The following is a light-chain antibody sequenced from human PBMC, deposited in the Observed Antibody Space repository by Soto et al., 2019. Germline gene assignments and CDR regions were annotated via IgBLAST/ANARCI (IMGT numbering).Light chain of an antibody. J-gene: IGKJ1*01. CDR2: WAS. CDR1: QNILYNSISKNY. Sequence: DIVLTQSPDSLAVSLGERATINCKSSQNILYNSISKNYLAWYQQKPGQPPKLLIYWASTRESGVPDRFSGSGSRKDFTLTISSLQAEDVAVYYCQQYYSTPPTFGQGTKVEIK. CDR3: QQYYSTPPT. V-gene: IGKV4-1*01.